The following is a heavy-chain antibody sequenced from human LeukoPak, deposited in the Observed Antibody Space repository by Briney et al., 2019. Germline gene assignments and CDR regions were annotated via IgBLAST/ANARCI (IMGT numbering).Heavy chain of an antibody. CDR2: INHSGST. V-gene: IGHV4-34*01. D-gene: IGHD3-10*01. CDR1: GGSFSGYY. CDR3: AREVPVRGENYYYYMDV. J-gene: IGHJ6*03. Sequence: SETLSLTCAVYGGSFSGYYWSRIRQPPGKGLEWIGEINHSGSTNYNPSLKSRVTISVDTSKNQFSLKLSSVTAADTAVYYCAREVPVRGENYYYYMDVWGKGTTVTISS.